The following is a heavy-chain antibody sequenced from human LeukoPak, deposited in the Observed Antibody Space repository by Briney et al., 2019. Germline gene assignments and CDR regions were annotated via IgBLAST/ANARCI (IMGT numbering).Heavy chain of an antibody. J-gene: IGHJ4*02. CDR2: IYYAGDT. Sequence: PSGTLSLTCTVSGGPVSGSSYYWGWVRQSPEKGLECIGTIYYAGDTYYNPSLESRLTISVDTSKNQFSLKLRSVTAADTAVYYCATWDSGRYSQIDNWGQGTLVTVSS. CDR1: GGPVSGSSYY. V-gene: IGHV4-39*01. D-gene: IGHD1-26*01. CDR3: ATWDSGRYSQIDN.